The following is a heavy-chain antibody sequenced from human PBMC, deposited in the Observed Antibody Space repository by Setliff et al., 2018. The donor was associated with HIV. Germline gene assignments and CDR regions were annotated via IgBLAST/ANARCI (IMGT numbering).Heavy chain of an antibody. J-gene: IGHJ4*02. CDR1: GYTFTSYA. CDR2: INAGNGNT. D-gene: IGHD3-3*01. CDR3: ARGLSVLRFLEWLGDFDY. V-gene: IGHV1-3*01. Sequence: ASVKVSCKASGYTFTSYAMHWVRQAPGQRLEWMGWINAGNGNTKYSQKFQGRVTITRDTSASTAYMELSSLRSEDTAVYYCARGLSVLRFLEWLGDFDYWGQGTLVTVSS.